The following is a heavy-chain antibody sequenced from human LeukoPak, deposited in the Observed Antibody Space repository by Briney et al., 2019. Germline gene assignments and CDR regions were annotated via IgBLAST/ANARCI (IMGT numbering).Heavy chain of an antibody. V-gene: IGHV1-18*01. J-gene: IGHJ4*02. CDR2: ISAYNGNT. CDR3: ARGPSITIFGVVNDY. CDR1: GYTFTSYG. Sequence: ASVKVSCKASGYTFTSYGISRVRQAPGQGLEWMGWISAYNGNTNYAQNLQGRVTMTTDTSTSTAYMELRSLRSDDTAVYYCARGPSITIFGVVNDYWGQGTLVTVSS. D-gene: IGHD3-3*01.